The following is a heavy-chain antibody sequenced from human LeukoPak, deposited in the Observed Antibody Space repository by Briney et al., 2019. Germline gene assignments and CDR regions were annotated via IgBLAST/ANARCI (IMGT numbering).Heavy chain of an antibody. V-gene: IGHV3-64*01. CDR1: GFTFSNYA. CDR2: ISSSGGST. D-gene: IGHD3-10*01. J-gene: IGHJ4*02. Sequence: GGSLRLSCAASGFTFSNYAMHWVRQAPGKGLEYVSAISSSGGSTSYANSVKGRFIISRDNSKNTLYLQMNSLRAEDTAVYYCAKSYHYGSGVLDYWGQGTLVTVSS. CDR3: AKSYHYGSGVLDY.